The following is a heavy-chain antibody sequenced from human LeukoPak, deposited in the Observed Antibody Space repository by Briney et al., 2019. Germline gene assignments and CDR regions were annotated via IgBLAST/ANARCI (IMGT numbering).Heavy chain of an antibody. Sequence: GGSLRLSCAASGFTFSSYWMNWVRQAPGKGLVWVSRIASDGSSTTYADSVKGRFSISRDNAKNTLYLQMNSLGAEDTAVYYCAGRINYYDSSGYYYVRYFDSWGQGTLVAVSS. CDR2: IASDGSST. J-gene: IGHJ4*02. D-gene: IGHD3-22*01. CDR3: AGRINYYDSSGYYYVRYFDS. V-gene: IGHV3-74*01. CDR1: GFTFSSYW.